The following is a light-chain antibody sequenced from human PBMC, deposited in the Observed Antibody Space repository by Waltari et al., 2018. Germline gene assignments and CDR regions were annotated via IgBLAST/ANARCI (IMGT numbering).Light chain of an antibody. J-gene: IGKJ5*01. V-gene: IGKV3-15*01. CDR3: QQYNDWVT. CDR1: QSVSSN. Sequence: EIVMTQSPATLSVSPGETATLPCRASQSVSSNLAWYQQKPGQGPRLLIFGASTRAIAIPPRFSGSGSGTEFTLTISGLHSEDFAVYYCQQYNDWVTFGQGTRLDIK. CDR2: GAS.